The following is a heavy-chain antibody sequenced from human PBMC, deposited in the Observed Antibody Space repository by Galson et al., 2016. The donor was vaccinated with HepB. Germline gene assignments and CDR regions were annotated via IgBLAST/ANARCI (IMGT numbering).Heavy chain of an antibody. CDR1: GFTFSRYA. CDR3: AKDQGEQWPAYYFDY. J-gene: IGHJ4*02. V-gene: IGHV3-23*01. D-gene: IGHD6-19*01. CDR2: ISGSGGST. Sequence: SLRLSCAVSGFTFSRYAMSWVRQAPGKGLEWVSAISGSGGSTYHTDSVKGRFTISRDNSKNTLYLQMNSLRDEDTAVYYCAKDQGEQWPAYYFDYWGQGTLVTVSS.